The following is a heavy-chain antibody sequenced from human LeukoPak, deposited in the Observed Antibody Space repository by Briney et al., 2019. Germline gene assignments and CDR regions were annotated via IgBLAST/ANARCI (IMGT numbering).Heavy chain of an antibody. D-gene: IGHD2-2*01. CDR1: GCTFTGYD. V-gene: IGHV1-2*02. Sequence: VTSVKVSCKASGCTFTGYDIHWLRQAPGQGFEWMRCMNANSGDTNYEQLFHGSGGMIRDTSISTAHIVLRRLRSDDSAVYYFARANPLYCSSTTCLFDYWGQGTLVTVSS. CDR2: MNANSGDT. J-gene: IGHJ4*02. CDR3: ARANPLYCSSTTCLFDY.